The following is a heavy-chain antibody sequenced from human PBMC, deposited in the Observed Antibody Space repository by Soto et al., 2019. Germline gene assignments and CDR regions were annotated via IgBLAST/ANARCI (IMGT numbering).Heavy chain of an antibody. J-gene: IGHJ6*02. D-gene: IGHD5-18*01. CDR1: GYSFTSYW. CDR2: IYPGDSDT. CDR3: ARREAAMVPNYYYGMDV. Sequence: GESLKISCKGSGYSFTSYWIGWVRQMPGKGLEWMGIIYPGDSDTRYSPSFQGQVTISADKSISTAYLQWSSLKASDTAMYYCARREAAMVPNYYYGMDVWGQGTTVTVSS. V-gene: IGHV5-51*01.